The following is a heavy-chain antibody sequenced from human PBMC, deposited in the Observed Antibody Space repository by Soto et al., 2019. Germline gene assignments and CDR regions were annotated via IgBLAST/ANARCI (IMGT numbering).Heavy chain of an antibody. V-gene: IGHV3-30*18. D-gene: IGHD2-2*02. CDR1: GFTFSSYG. J-gene: IGHJ6*02. CDR3: AKGDIVVVPAAIPSCLDV. Sequence: SGGSLRLSCAASGFTFSSYGMHWVRQAPGKGLEWVAVISYDGSDKYYADSVKGRFTISRDNSKNTLYLQMNSLRAEDTAVYYCAKGDIVVVPAAIPSCLDVWGQGTTVTVSS. CDR2: ISYDGSDK.